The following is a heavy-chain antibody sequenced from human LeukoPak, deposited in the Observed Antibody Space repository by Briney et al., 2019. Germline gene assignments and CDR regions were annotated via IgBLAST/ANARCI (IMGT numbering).Heavy chain of an antibody. Sequence: PSETLSLTCAVYGASLNNYYWAWIRQSPVKGLEWIGEIDHVGRSRYNPSLKSRVTISVDKSKNQFSLKLSSVTAADTAVYYCASSSWPRNHDYWGQGTLVTVSS. CDR1: GASLNNYY. CDR3: ASSSWPRNHDY. CDR2: IDHVGRS. V-gene: IGHV4-34*01. D-gene: IGHD6-13*01. J-gene: IGHJ4*02.